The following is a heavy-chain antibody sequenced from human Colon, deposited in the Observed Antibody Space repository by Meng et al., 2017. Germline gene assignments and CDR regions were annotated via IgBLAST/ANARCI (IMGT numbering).Heavy chain of an antibody. CDR2: VDYSGNT. CDR3: AIGPWELDY. CDR1: GGSVSSGSHY. D-gene: IGHD1-26*01. J-gene: IGHJ4*02. Sequence: QVQLQESAPGLLRPSETLSLTCTVSGGSVSSGSHYWSWIRQPPGKGLEFIAYVDYSGNTNYNPSLKGRVTTSIDMSKSQFSLKVSSVTAADTAVYYCAIGPWELDYWGQGLLVTVSS. V-gene: IGHV4-61*01.